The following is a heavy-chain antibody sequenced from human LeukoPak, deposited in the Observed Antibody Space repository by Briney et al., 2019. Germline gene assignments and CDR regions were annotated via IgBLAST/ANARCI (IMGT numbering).Heavy chain of an antibody. V-gene: IGHV4-34*01. J-gene: IGHJ4*02. D-gene: IGHD6-19*01. Sequence: SETLSLTCAVYGGSFSGYYWSWIRQPPGKGLEWIGEINHSGSTNYNPSLKSRVTISVDTSKNQFSLKLSSVNAADTAVYYCARDYSSGSFDYWGQGTLVTVSS. CDR2: INHSGST. CDR1: GGSFSGYY. CDR3: ARDYSSGSFDY.